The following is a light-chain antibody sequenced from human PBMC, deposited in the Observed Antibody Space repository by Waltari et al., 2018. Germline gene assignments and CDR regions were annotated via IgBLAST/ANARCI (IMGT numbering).Light chain of an antibody. J-gene: IGLJ1*01. V-gene: IGLV2-14*01. CDR1: SSDVGGYNY. CDR2: DVS. CDR3: SSYASSSTLYV. Sequence: QSALTQPASVSGSPGQSITISCTGTSSDVGGYNYVSWYQQHPGKAPKLMIYDVSHRPSGVSNRCSGSKSGNTASLTISGLQAEDEADYYCSSYASSSTLYVFGTGTKVTVL.